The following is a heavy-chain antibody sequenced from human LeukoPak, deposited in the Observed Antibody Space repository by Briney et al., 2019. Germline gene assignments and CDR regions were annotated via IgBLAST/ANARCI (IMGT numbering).Heavy chain of an antibody. CDR1: GFTFRSYD. CDR2: ITASGAST. V-gene: IGHV3-23*01. J-gene: IGHJ4*02. CDR3: AKRSAESSGYFDS. D-gene: IGHD6-19*01. Sequence: GGSLRLSCAASGFTFRSYDMHWVRQATGKGLEWVSAITASGASTDYADSVKGRFTISRDNSKSTLYLQMSSLRAEDTAVYYCAKRSAESSGYFDSWGQGTLVTVSS.